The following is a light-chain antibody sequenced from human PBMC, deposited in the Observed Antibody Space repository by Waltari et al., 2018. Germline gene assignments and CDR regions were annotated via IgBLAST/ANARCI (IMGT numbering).Light chain of an antibody. J-gene: IGKJ4*01. V-gene: IGKV3-20*01. CDR1: QSVIGTY. Sequence: EIVLTQSPGTLSLSPGERVTLSCRASQSVIGTYLAWYQRKPGQTPKLLIYGASSCAPGIPDRCSGSVSGTDFTLTISRLDPGDFAVYYCQQYGNLPSFGGGTKVEIK. CDR3: QQYGNLPS. CDR2: GAS.